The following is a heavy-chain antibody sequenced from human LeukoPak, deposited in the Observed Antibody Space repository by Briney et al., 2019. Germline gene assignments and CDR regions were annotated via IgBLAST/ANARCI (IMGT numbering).Heavy chain of an antibody. J-gene: IGHJ4*02. D-gene: IGHD2-15*01. CDR1: GYTFTSYY. CDR3: ARELAGIVVVVAAGPFDY. V-gene: IGHV1-46*01. Sequence: GASVKVSCKASGYTFTSYYMHWVRQAPGQGLEWMGIINPSGGSTSYAQKFQGRVTMTRDTSTSTVYMELSSLRSEDTAVYYCARELAGIVVVVAAGPFDYWGQGTLVTVSS. CDR2: INPSGGST.